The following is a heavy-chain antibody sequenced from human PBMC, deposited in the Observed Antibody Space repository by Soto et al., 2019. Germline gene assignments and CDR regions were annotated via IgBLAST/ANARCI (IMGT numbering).Heavy chain of an antibody. CDR2: IYWDDDR. V-gene: IGHV2-5*02. CDR3: AHIMITWGGVSALDAFDM. J-gene: IGHJ3*02. CDR1: GFSLSTSRVG. Sequence: SGPTLVNPTQTLTLTCSFSGFSLSTSRVGVAWIRQPPEKALEWLAIIYWDDDRRYSPSLKTRLAITKDTSKNQVVLTMTNLDPGDTATYYCAHIMITWGGVSALDAFDMWGQGTMVTVSS. D-gene: IGHD3-16*01.